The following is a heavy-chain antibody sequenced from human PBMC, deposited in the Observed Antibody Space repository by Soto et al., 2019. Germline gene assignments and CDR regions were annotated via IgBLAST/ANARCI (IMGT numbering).Heavy chain of an antibody. V-gene: IGHV3-23*01. CDR2: ISASGDGT. J-gene: IGHJ4*02. CDR3: AKVDGFLWFELDS. CDR1: GFTFSSFA. Sequence: EVQLLESGGGLVQPGGSLRLSCAASGFTFSSFAMSWVRQAPGKGLEWVSAISASGDGTYYADSVKGRFTISRDNSKNTRYLQMSSLRAEDTAVYYCAKVDGFLWFELDSWCQGTLVTVSS. D-gene: IGHD3-10*01.